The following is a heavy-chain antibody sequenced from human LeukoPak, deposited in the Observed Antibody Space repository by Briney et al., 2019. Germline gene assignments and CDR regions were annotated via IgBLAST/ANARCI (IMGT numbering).Heavy chain of an antibody. CDR2: ISYDGSNK. Sequence: TGRSLRLSCAASGFTFSSYGMHWVRQAPGKGLEWVAVISYDGSNKYYADSVKGRFTISRDNSKNTLYLQMNSLRAEDTAVYYCAKDWVYSSSHHDDFDIWGQGTMVTVSS. D-gene: IGHD6-13*01. J-gene: IGHJ3*02. CDR3: AKDWVYSSSHHDDFDI. CDR1: GFTFSSYG. V-gene: IGHV3-30*18.